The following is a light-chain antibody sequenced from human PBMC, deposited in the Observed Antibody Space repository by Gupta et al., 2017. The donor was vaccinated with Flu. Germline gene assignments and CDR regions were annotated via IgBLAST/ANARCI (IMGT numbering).Light chain of an antibody. V-gene: IGLV1-51*02. J-gene: IGLJ3*02. CDR1: SPNIGNNY. CDR2: ENN. Sequence: QSVLTQPPSVSAAPGQKVTISCSGNSPNIGNNYVSWYQQLPGTAPKLLIYENNKRPSGIPDRFSGSKSGTSATLGITGLQTGDEADYYCGTWDSSLSAGREVFGGGTKLTVL. CDR3: GTWDSSLSAGREV.